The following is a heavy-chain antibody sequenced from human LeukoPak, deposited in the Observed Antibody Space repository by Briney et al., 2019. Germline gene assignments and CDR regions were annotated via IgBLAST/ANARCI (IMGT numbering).Heavy chain of an antibody. J-gene: IGHJ5*02. CDR1: GFTFSLYW. Sequence: GGSLRLSCAASGFTFSLYWMHWVRQGPGKGLMWVSRLNEDGSTADYAHSVKGRFTMSRDNAKRKVFLAMRGLTVEDTAIYFCVRERIYYSGLAYKERGNFHPWGRGTLVTVSS. V-gene: IGHV3-74*01. CDR2: LNEDGSTA. D-gene: IGHD5-12*01. CDR3: VRERIYYSGLAYKERGNFHP.